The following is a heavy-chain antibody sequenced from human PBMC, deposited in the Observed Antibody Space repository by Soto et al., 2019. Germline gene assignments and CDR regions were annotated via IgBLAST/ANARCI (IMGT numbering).Heavy chain of an antibody. CDR2: TNKDGASS. CDR3: ARDDLRRNEALDI. D-gene: IGHD3-3*01. J-gene: IGHJ3*02. Sequence: EVQLVESGGDFVQPGGSLRLSCAASGFTFSAFWMHWVRHVPGEGLVWISRTNKDGASSEYADSVKGRFSVSRDNAKNTMFLHMTGLRAEDTAVYYCARDDLRRNEALDIWGQGTLVTVSS. CDR1: GFTFSAFW. V-gene: IGHV3-74*03.